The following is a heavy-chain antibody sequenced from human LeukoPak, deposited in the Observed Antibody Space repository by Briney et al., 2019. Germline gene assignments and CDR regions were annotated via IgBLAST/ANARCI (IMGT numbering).Heavy chain of an antibody. J-gene: IGHJ4*02. D-gene: IGHD3-22*01. CDR1: GFTFSSYA. CDR2: ISYDGSNK. Sequence: GGSLRLSCAASGFTFSSYAMHWVRQAPGKGLEWVAVISYDGSNKYYADSVKGRFTISRDNSKNTLDLQMNSLRAEDTAVYYCARGDDSSGYRAHFDYWGQGTLVTVSS. CDR3: ARGDDSSGYRAHFDY. V-gene: IGHV3-30*04.